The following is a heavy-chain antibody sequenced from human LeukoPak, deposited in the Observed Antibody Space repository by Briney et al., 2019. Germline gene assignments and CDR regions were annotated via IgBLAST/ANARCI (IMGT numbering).Heavy chain of an antibody. CDR3: ARDVDEYYFDY. Sequence: SETLSLTCAVYGGSFSGYYWSWIRQPPGKGLEWIGEINHSGSTNYNPSLKSRVTISVDTSKNQFSLKLSSVTAADTAVYYCARDVDEYYFDYWGQGTLVTVSS. CDR2: INHSGST. D-gene: IGHD2-21*01. CDR1: GGSFSGYY. V-gene: IGHV4-34*01. J-gene: IGHJ4*02.